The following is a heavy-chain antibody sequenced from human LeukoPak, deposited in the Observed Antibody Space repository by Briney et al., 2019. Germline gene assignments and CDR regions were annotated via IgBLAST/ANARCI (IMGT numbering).Heavy chain of an antibody. D-gene: IGHD3-10*01. CDR2: ISSSSSYI. J-gene: IGHJ6*02. V-gene: IGHV3-21*01. CDR3: AKWASVGFGDRRNGMDV. Sequence: PGGSLRLSCAASGFTVSSSYMSWVRQAPGKRLEWVSSISSSSSYIYYADSVKGRFTISRDNAKNSLYLQMNSLRAEDTAVYYCAKWASVGFGDRRNGMDVWGQGTTVTVSS. CDR1: GFTVSSSY.